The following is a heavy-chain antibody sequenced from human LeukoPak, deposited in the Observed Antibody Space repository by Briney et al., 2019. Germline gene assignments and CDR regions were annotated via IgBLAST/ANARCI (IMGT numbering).Heavy chain of an antibody. CDR3: ARLPRRNSSRMKYGSGSYRDY. V-gene: IGHV4-34*01. J-gene: IGHJ4*02. D-gene: IGHD3-10*01. CDR2: INHSGST. CDR1: GGSFSGYY. Sequence: SETLSLTCAVYGGSFSGYYWSWIRQPPGKGLEWIGEINHSGSTNYNPSLKRRVTISVDTSKNQFSLKLSSVTAADTAVYYCARLPRRNSSRMKYGSGSYRDYWGQGTLVTVSS.